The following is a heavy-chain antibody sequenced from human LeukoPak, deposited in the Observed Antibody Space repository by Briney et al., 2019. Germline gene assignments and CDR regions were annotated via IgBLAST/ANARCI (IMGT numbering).Heavy chain of an antibody. CDR1: GFTFSTYW. CDR2: IGSDGSDT. V-gene: IGHV3-74*01. D-gene: IGHD3-9*01. J-gene: IGHJ4*02. CDR3: AKDPNYDILTGYSLGY. Sequence: GGSLRLSCAASGFTFSTYWVHWVRQAPGKGLMWVSRIGSDGSDTIYADSVKGRFTISIDNAKNTVYLQMNSLRAEDTAVYYCAKDPNYDILTGYSLGYWGQGTLVTVSS.